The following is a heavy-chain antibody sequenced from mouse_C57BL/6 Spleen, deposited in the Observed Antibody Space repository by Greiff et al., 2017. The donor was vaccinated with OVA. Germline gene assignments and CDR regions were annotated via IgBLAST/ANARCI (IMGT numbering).Heavy chain of an antibody. J-gene: IGHJ2*01. D-gene: IGHD1-1*01. Sequence: QVQLKQPGAELVRPGTSVKLSCKASGYTFTSYWMHWVKQRPGQGLEWIGVIDPSDSYTNYNQKFKGKATLTVDTSSSTAYMQLSSLTSEDSAVYYCARYYYGSSPDYWGQGTTLTVSS. CDR1: GYTFTSYW. CDR3: ARYYYGSSPDY. V-gene: IGHV1-59*01. CDR2: IDPSDSYT.